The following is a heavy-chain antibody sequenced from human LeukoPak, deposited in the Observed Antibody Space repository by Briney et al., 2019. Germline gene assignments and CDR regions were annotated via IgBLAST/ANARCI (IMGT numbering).Heavy chain of an antibody. D-gene: IGHD1-26*01. CDR1: GFTFSSYS. CDR2: ISSSSSTI. CDR3: ARARYSGSSLALDAFDI. V-gene: IGHV3-48*01. J-gene: IGHJ3*02. Sequence: GSLRLCCAASGFTFSSYSMNWVRQAPGKGLEWVSYISSSSSTIYYADSVKGRFTISRDNAKNSLYLQMNSLRAEDTAVYYCARARYSGSSLALDAFDIWGQGTMVTVSS.